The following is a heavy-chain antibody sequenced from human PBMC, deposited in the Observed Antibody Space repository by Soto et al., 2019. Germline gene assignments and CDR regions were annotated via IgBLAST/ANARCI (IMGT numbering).Heavy chain of an antibody. Sequence: QVQLVQSGAEVKKPGSSVKVSCKASGGTFSSYAISWVRQAPGQGLEWMRGIIPIFGTANYAQKLQGRVTITADESTSTAYMELSSLRYEDTAVYYCARGAGSRYDYYYYGMDVWGQGTTVTVSS. J-gene: IGHJ6*02. CDR2: IIPIFGTA. D-gene: IGHD6-13*01. CDR1: GGTFSSYA. CDR3: ARGAGSRYDYYYYGMDV. V-gene: IGHV1-69*12.